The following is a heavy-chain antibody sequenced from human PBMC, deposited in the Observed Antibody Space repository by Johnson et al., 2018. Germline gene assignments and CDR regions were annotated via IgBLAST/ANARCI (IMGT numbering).Heavy chain of an antibody. V-gene: IGHV3-33*01. J-gene: IGHJ3*01. CDR2: IWNDGSNK. Sequence: QVQLVQSGGGVVQPGRSLRLSCAASGFTFSNSGMHWVRQAPGKGLEWVAVIWNDGSNKYYGDAVKGRFTISKYNSKNTLYLQMHSLSAEDTACYYCARDAGVGLQHDAFDVWGQGTTVIVSS. D-gene: IGHD5-24*01. CDR1: GFTFSNSG. CDR3: ARDAGVGLQHDAFDV.